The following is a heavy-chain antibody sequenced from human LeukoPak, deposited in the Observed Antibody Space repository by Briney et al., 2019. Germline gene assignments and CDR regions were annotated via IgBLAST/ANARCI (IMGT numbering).Heavy chain of an antibody. J-gene: IGHJ3*02. Sequence: SETLSLTCTVSGGSISSNSYYWGWIRQPPGKGLEWIGNIYYSGTTYYNPSLMSRLAISIDTSKNQFSLKLSSVTAADTAVYYCARLSATHAFDIWGQGTMVTVSS. V-gene: IGHV4-39*07. CDR3: ARLSATHAFDI. CDR2: IYYSGTT. CDR1: GGSISSNSYY.